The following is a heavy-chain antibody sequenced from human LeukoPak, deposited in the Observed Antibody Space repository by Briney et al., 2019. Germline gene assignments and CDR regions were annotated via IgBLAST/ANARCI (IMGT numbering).Heavy chain of an antibody. CDR1: GYSISSGYF. CDR2: IYYSGST. J-gene: IGHJ4*02. D-gene: IGHD3-22*01. CDR3: ARSPYDSSGFPLYYFDY. Sequence: SETLSLTCTVSGYSISSGYFWGWMRQPPGKGLEWIGSIYYSGSTYYNPSLKSRVTISVDTSKNQFSLKLSSVTAADTAVYYCARSPYDSSGFPLYYFDYWGQGTLVTVSS. V-gene: IGHV4-38-2*02.